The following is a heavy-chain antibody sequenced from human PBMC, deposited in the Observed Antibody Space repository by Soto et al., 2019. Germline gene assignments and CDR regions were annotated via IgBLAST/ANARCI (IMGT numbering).Heavy chain of an antibody. CDR1: GFSLSTSGVG. CDR2: IYWDEDK. D-gene: IGHD2-15*01. Sequence: QVTLKESGPTLVKPTQTLTLTCTFSGFSLSTSGVGVSWIRQPPGKALEWLALIYWDEDKRYSPFLKSRLTLTMDTSTNEVVLTMTNMDPVDTGTYYCAHKGGRGAAMDVWGQGTTVTVSS. CDR3: AHKGGRGAAMDV. J-gene: IGHJ6*02. V-gene: IGHV2-5*02.